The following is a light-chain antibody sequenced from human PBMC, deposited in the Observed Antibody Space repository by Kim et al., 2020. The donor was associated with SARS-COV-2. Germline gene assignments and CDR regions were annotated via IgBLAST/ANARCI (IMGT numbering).Light chain of an antibody. CDR2: GRN. V-gene: IGLV3-19*01. Sequence: SSELTQDPAVSVALGQTVRITCQGDSLRSYYATWYQQRPRQAPVLVIYGRNNRPSRIPDRFSGSSSGNTASLTISGAQAEDEADFYCQSRDSGGNVLFGGGTQLTVL. J-gene: IGLJ2*01. CDR1: SLRSYY. CDR3: QSRDSGGNVL.